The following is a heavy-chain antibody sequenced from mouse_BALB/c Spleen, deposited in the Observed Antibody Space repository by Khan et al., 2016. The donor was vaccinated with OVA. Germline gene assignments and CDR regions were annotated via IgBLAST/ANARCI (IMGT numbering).Heavy chain of an antibody. CDR2: INYSGNT. Sequence: VQLKQSGPGLVKPSQSLSLTCTVTGYSITSEYAWNWIRQFPGNKLKWMGYINYSGNTRFNPSLKSRTSITRDTSKNQFFLQLNSVTTEDTATYYCARKYYYDYDPFPYWGQGTLVTVSA. J-gene: IGHJ3*01. D-gene: IGHD2-4*01. CDR3: ARKYYYDYDPFPY. V-gene: IGHV3-2*02. CDR1: GYSITSEYA.